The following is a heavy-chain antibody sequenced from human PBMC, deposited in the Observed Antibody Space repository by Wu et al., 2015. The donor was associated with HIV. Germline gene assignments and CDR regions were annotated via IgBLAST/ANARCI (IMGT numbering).Heavy chain of an antibody. D-gene: IGHD2-2*01. Sequence: QVQLVQSGAEVKKPGASVKVSCKASGYTFTSYDINWVRQATGQGLEWMGWMNPNSGNTGYAQKFQGRVTMTRDTSTTTAYMELRSLRSDDTALYYCARLGPPCSTDTCYYHFDYWGQGTLVTVSS. CDR2: MNPNSGNT. V-gene: IGHV1-8*01. CDR1: GYTFTSYD. CDR3: ARLGPPCSTDTCYYHFDY. J-gene: IGHJ4*02.